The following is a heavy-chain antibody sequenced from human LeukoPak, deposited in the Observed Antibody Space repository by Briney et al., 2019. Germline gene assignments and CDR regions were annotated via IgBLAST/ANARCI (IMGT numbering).Heavy chain of an antibody. J-gene: IGHJ4*02. Sequence: QTGGSLRLSCAASGFSFSVYAMHWVRQAQGKGLEWVAFIRNDGSNENYADSVKGRFTISRDKSKNTLYLQMNSLRAEDTAVYYCVKDRGDLPPYFDYWGQGTLVTVSS. V-gene: IGHV3-30*02. CDR1: GFSFSVYA. D-gene: IGHD2-21*02. CDR3: VKDRGDLPPYFDY. CDR2: IRNDGSNE.